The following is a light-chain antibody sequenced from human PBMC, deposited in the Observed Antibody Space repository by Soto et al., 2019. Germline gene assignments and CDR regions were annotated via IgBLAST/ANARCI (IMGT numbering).Light chain of an antibody. CDR2: GAS. Sequence: LRQAPGTLSLSAGERAPLSCRASQSVSGDYLAWYQQKPGQAPRLLIYGASTRATGIPARFSGSGSGTEFTLTISSLQSEDFAVYYCQQYNNGPPITFGQGTRLEIK. CDR1: QSVSGD. CDR3: QQYNNGPPIT. J-gene: IGKJ5*01. V-gene: IGKV3D-15*01.